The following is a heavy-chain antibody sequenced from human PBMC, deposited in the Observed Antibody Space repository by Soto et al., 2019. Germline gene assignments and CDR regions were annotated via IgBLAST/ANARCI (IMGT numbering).Heavy chain of an antibody. CDR3: ARDLCSGGSCLGWDY. CDR1: GFTFSSYA. Sequence: EVQLLESGGGLVQPGGSLRLSCEASGFTFSSYAMAWVRQAPGKGLEWVSAISAGGGTTYFADSVKGRFTISRDNNKNTLYLQMNSLKAEDTARYYGARDLCSGGSCLGWDYWGQGALVTVSS. D-gene: IGHD2-15*01. J-gene: IGHJ4*02. V-gene: IGHV3-23*01. CDR2: ISAGGGTT.